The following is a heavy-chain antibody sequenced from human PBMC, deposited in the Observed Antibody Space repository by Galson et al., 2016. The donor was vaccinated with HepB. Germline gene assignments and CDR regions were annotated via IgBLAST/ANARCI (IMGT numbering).Heavy chain of an antibody. J-gene: IGHJ4*02. V-gene: IGHV3-23*01. Sequence: SLRLSCAASGFTFSNYAMAWVRQPPGKGLEWVSGISRTSSTYYAESVRGRFTISRDNFRSTLTLQMNSLTAEDTALYYCAQVGGPPGYNYPAPFDNWGQGTLVTGSS. D-gene: IGHD5-24*01. CDR1: GFTFSNYA. CDR3: AQVGGPPGYNYPAPFDN. CDR2: ISRTSST.